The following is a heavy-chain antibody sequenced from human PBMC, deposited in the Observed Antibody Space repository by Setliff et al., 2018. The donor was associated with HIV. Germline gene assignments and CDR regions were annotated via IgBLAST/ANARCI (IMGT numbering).Heavy chain of an antibody. J-gene: IGHJ4*02. CDR3: AKPFGSDGSRQLDS. V-gene: IGHV1-8*02. CDR2: MNPNSGNT. D-gene: IGHD2-15*01. Sequence: ASVKVSCKSSGYTFTSYDINWVRQATGQGLEWMGWMNPNSGNTGYAQKFQGRVTMTRNTSISTAYMELSSLRSDDTAIYYCAKPFGSDGSRQLDSWGQGTLVTVSS. CDR1: GYTFTSYD.